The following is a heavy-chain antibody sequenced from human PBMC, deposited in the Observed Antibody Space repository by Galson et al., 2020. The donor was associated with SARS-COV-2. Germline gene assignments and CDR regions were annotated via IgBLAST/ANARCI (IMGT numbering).Heavy chain of an antibody. CDR1: GFTFSTYA. CDR2: ISNDGSNR. D-gene: IGHD3-10*01. Sequence: TGGSLRLSCAASGFTFSTYAMHWVRQAPGQGLEGVAVISNDGSNRYYADSVKGRFTIARDNSKSKMYVQMNSLRAEDTAVYYCARGPRFGELLSPFAYWGQGTLVTVSS. V-gene: IGHV3-30-3*01. J-gene: IGHJ4*02. CDR3: ARGPRFGELLSPFAY.